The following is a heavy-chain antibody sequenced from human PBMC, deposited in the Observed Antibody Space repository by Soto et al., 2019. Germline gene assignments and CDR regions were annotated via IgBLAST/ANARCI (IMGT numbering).Heavy chain of an antibody. CDR2: IFHSGNA. J-gene: IGHJ4*02. V-gene: IGHV4-59*01. Sequence: SETLSLTCSVSGGSMINVYWSWIRQPPGKGLEWLGFIFHSGNAKYNPSLQSRVTMSIDTSKNQLSLSLESATAADTALYFCARAHAPTLPFDFWGQGTLVTVSS. D-gene: IGHD2-15*01. CDR1: GGSMINVY. CDR3: ARAHAPTLPFDF.